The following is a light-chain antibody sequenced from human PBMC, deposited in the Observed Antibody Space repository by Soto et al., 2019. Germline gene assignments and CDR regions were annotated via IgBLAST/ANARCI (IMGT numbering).Light chain of an antibody. Sequence: EIVMTQSPATLSVSPGKRVTLSCRASQSVSAYLAWYLQKPGQAPRLLIYGASTRATGIPARFSGSGSGTEFTLTISSLQSEDSAVYHCQQYSDWPLVTFGGGTKVDIK. J-gene: IGKJ4*01. CDR3: QQYSDWPLVT. CDR2: GAS. V-gene: IGKV3-15*01. CDR1: QSVSAY.